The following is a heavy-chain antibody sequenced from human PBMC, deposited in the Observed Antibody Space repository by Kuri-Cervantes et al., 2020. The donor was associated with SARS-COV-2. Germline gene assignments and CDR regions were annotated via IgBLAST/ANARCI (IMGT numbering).Heavy chain of an antibody. CDR3: AKDSRYDFWSGYYFDY. D-gene: IGHD3-3*01. Sequence: GESLKISCPTSGFIFSDYGMHWVRQAPGKGLEWVSAISGSGGSTYYADSVKGRFTISRDNSKNTLYLQMNSLRAEDTAVYYCAKDSRYDFWSGYYFDYWGQGTLVTVSS. CDR2: ISGSGGST. CDR1: GFIFSDYG. V-gene: IGHV3-23*01. J-gene: IGHJ4*02.